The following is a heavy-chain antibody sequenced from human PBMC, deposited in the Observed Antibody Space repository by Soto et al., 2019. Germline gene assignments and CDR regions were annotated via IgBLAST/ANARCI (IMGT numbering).Heavy chain of an antibody. Sequence: QVQLQESGPGLVKPSGTLSLTCAVSGGSISSSNWWSWVRQPPGKGLEWIGEIYHSGSTNYNPSLKSRVTISVDKSKNQLSLKLSSVTAADTAVYYCARDSRLYCSSTSCYTRAGPHYYYYGMDVWGQGTTVTVSS. CDR2: IYHSGST. J-gene: IGHJ6*02. CDR3: ARDSRLYCSSTSCYTRAGPHYYYYGMDV. V-gene: IGHV4-4*02. CDR1: GGSISSSNW. D-gene: IGHD2-2*02.